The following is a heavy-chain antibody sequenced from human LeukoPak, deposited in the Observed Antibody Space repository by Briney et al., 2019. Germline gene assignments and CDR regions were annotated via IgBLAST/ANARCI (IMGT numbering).Heavy chain of an antibody. Sequence: SQTLSLTCTVSGGSISSGDYYWSWIRQPPGKGLEWIGYIYYSGSTYYNPSLKSRVTISVDTSKNQFSLKLSSVTAADTAVYYCAGGHSSGWSVRSNWFDPWGQGTLVTVSS. D-gene: IGHD6-19*01. CDR3: AGGHSSGWSVRSNWFDP. J-gene: IGHJ5*02. V-gene: IGHV4-30-4*08. CDR1: GGSISSGDYY. CDR2: IYYSGST.